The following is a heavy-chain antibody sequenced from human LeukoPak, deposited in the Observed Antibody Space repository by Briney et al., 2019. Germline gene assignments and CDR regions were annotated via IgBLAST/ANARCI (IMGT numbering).Heavy chain of an antibody. D-gene: IGHD6-6*01. J-gene: IGHJ4*02. CDR2: ISGSGGST. Sequence: GRSLRLSCAASGFTFSSYAMSWVRQAPGKGLEWVSAISGSGGSTYYADSVKGRFTISRDNSKNTLYLQMNSLRAEDTAVYYCAKGPAEQLVEAYFDYWGQGTLVTVSS. V-gene: IGHV3-23*01. CDR1: GFTFSSYA. CDR3: AKGPAEQLVEAYFDY.